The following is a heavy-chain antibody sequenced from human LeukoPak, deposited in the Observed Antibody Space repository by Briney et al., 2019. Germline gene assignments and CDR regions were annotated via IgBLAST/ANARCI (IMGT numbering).Heavy chain of an antibody. CDR2: IYYSGST. CDR1: GGSISSYY. Sequence: SETLSLTRTVSGGSISSYYWTWIRQPPGKGLEWIGYIYYSGSTNYNPSLKSRVTISVDTSKNQFSLKLSSVTAADTAVYYCARVPSGVLYFDYWGQGTLVTVSS. CDR3: ARVPSGVLYFDY. D-gene: IGHD2-8*01. V-gene: IGHV4-59*01. J-gene: IGHJ4*02.